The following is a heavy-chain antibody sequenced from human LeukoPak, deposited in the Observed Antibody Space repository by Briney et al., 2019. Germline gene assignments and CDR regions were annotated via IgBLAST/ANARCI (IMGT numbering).Heavy chain of an antibody. J-gene: IGHJ4*02. Sequence: WETLSLTCTVSGGSISSYYWSWIRQPPGKGLEWIGYIYYSGSTKYNPSLKSRVTISVDASKTQFSLKLNSVTAADTAVYYCARGSRELYYFDYWGQGTLVTVSS. V-gene: IGHV4-59*01. CDR3: ARGSRELYYFDY. D-gene: IGHD1-7*01. CDR1: GGSISSYY. CDR2: IYYSGST.